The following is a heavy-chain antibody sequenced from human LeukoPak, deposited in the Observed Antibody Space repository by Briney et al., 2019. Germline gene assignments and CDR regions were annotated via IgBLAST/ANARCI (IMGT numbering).Heavy chain of an antibody. CDR3: AREDYGSGSYFH. D-gene: IGHD3-10*01. CDR2: INAGNGNT. J-gene: IGHJ4*02. V-gene: IGHV1-3*03. Sequence: ASVKVSCKASGYTFTSYAMHWVRQAPGQRLEWMGWINAGNGNTKYSQEFQGRVTITRDTSASTAYMELSSLRSEDTAVYYCAREDYGSGSYFHWGQGTLVTVSS. CDR1: GYTFTSYA.